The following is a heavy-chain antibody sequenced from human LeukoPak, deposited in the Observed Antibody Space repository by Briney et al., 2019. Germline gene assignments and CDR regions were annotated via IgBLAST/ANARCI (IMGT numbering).Heavy chain of an antibody. J-gene: IGHJ6*03. CDR3: ATGSYHNGNYYYMDV. D-gene: IGHD1-14*01. Sequence: GASVKVSCKASGGTFSSYAISWVRQAPGQGLEWMGGIIPIFGTANFAQNFQGRVTITTDESTSTAYMELSSLRSEDTAVYYCATGSYHNGNYYYMDVWGKGTTVTVSS. CDR1: GGTFSSYA. CDR2: IIPIFGTA. V-gene: IGHV1-69*05.